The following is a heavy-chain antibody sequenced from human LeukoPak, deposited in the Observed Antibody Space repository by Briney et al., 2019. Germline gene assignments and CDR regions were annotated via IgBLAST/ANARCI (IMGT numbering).Heavy chain of an antibody. CDR3: AKAHTGGGSNNLGYFPH. Sequence: GGSLRLSCAASGFTFSTYGMHWVRQAPGKGLEWVAFLRNDGSNKYYADSVRGRFTISRDNSKNTLYLQMNSLRAEDTAVYYCAKAHTGGGSNNLGYFPHWGQGTLVTVSS. V-gene: IGHV3-30*02. J-gene: IGHJ1*01. D-gene: IGHD3-16*01. CDR2: LRNDGSNK. CDR1: GFTFSTYG.